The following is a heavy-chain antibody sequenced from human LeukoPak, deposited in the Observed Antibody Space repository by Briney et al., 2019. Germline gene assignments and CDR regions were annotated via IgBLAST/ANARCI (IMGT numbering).Heavy chain of an antibody. J-gene: IGHJ1*01. D-gene: IGHD2-2*02. V-gene: IGHV4-34*01. CDR1: GVSLTGYY. CDR3: ARRGRYCTGANCYTGYFQH. Sequence: PSETLSLTCAVSGVSLTGYYRSWLRQSPGKGLEWIGEINHRGSTNYNPSLKSRVTISVDTSKKQFSLNLSSVTAADTAVYYCARRGRYCTGANCYTGYFQHWGQGTLVTVSS. CDR2: INHRGST.